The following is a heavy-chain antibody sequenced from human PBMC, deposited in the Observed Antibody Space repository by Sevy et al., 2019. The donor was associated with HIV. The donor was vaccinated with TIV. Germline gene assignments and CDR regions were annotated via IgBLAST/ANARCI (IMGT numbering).Heavy chain of an antibody. V-gene: IGHV3-23*01. CDR1: GFTFSIYA. J-gene: IGHJ4*02. Sequence: GGSLRLSCAASGFTFSIYAMSWVRQAPGKGLDWVSGISRSVGSTYYADSVKGRFTISRDNSKNTLYLQMNSLRAEDTAVYYCAKDQLYDTSFFDYWGQGTLVTVSS. CDR3: AKDQLYDTSFFDY. CDR2: ISRSVGST. D-gene: IGHD3-22*01.